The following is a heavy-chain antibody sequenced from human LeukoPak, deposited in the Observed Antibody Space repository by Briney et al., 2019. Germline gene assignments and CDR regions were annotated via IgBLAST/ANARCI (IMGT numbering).Heavy chain of an antibody. Sequence: GASVKVSCKASGGTFSSYAISWVRQAPGQGLEWMGRIIPILGIANYAQKFQGRVTITADKSTSTAYMGLSSLRSEDTAVYYCARGAPENMIVGLWGQGTLVTVSS. CDR3: ARGAPENMIVGL. CDR2: IIPILGIA. D-gene: IGHD3-22*01. CDR1: GGTFSSYA. V-gene: IGHV1-69*04. J-gene: IGHJ4*02.